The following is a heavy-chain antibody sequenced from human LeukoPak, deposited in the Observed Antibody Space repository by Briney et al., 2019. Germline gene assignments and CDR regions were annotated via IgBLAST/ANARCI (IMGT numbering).Heavy chain of an antibody. J-gene: IGHJ3*02. CDR3: ARRDIAAAGFAFDI. D-gene: IGHD6-13*01. CDR2: IFYSGST. CDR1: GGSIRSYY. Sequence: PSETLSLTCTVSGGSIRSYYWSWIRQPPGKGLEWVGYIFYSGSTNYNPSLKSRVTISVDTSKNQFSLKLSSVTAADTAVYYCARRDIAAAGFAFDIWGQGTMVTVSS. V-gene: IGHV4-59*08.